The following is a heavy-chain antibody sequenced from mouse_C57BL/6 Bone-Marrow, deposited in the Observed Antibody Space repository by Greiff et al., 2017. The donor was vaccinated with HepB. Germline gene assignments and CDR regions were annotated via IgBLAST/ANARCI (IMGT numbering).Heavy chain of an antibody. D-gene: IGHD2-2*01. CDR3: ARAIWLLPYAMDY. J-gene: IGHJ4*01. Sequence: EVKVVDSGPELVKPGASVKISCKASGYSFTDYNMNWVKQSNGKSLEWIGVINPNYGTTSYNQKFKGKATLTVDQSSSTAYMQLNSLTSEDSAVYYCARAIWLLPYAMDYWGQGTSVTVAS. V-gene: IGHV1-39*01. CDR2: INPNYGTT. CDR1: GYSFTDYN.